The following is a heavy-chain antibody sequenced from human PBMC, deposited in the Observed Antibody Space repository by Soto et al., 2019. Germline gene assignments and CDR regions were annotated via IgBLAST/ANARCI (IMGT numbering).Heavy chain of an antibody. Sequence: ASVKVSCKASGYTFTGYYMHWVRQAPGQGLEWMGWINAYNGNTNYAQKLQGRVTMTTDTSTSTAYMELRSLRSDDTAVYYCARITYYDSSGYFFSYWGQGTLVTVSS. CDR3: ARITYYDSSGYFFSY. V-gene: IGHV1-18*04. D-gene: IGHD3-22*01. CDR2: INAYNGNT. J-gene: IGHJ4*02. CDR1: GYTFTGYY.